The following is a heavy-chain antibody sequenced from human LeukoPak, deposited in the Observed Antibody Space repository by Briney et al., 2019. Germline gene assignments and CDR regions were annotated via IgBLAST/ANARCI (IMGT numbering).Heavy chain of an antibody. D-gene: IGHD6-13*01. Sequence: GGSLRLSCAASGFTFDDYAMHWVRQAPGKGLEWVSGISWNSGSIGYADSVKGRFTISRDNAKNSLYLQMNSLRAEDMALYYCAKERYSSSSYPHAFDIWGQGTMVTVSS. CDR1: GFTFDDYA. CDR2: ISWNSGSI. CDR3: AKERYSSSSYPHAFDI. J-gene: IGHJ3*02. V-gene: IGHV3-9*03.